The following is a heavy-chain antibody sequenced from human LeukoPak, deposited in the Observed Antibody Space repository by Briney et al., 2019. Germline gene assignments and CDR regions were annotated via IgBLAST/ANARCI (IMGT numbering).Heavy chain of an antibody. V-gene: IGHV3-7*01. D-gene: IGHD3-10*01. Sequence: GGSLRLSCAASGFTFSSYWMSWVRQAPGKGLEWVANIKQDGSEKYYVDSVKGRFTISRDNAKNSLYLQMNSLRAEDTAVYYCARDGPHYYGSGSYSDYWGQGTLVTVSS. CDR2: IKQDGSEK. CDR3: ARDGPHYYGSGSYSDY. J-gene: IGHJ4*02. CDR1: GFTFSSYW.